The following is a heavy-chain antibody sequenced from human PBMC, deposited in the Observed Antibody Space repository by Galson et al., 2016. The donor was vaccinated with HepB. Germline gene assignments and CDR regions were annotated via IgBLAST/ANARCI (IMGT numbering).Heavy chain of an antibody. V-gene: IGHV3-21*01. J-gene: IGHJ6*02. CDR1: GFTFSSYA. D-gene: IGHD5-24*01. Sequence: SLRLSCAASGFTFSSYAMNWVRQAPGKGLEWVSSISTSSTYTFYADSVKGRFAISRDNAKNALYLQMNSLRAEDTAVYFCARSVGYKPPYSYGIDVWGQGTPVTVSS. CDR2: ISTSSTYT. CDR3: ARSVGYKPPYSYGIDV.